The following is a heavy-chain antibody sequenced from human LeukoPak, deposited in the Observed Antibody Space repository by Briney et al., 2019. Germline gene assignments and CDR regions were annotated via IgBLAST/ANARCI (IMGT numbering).Heavy chain of an antibody. CDR1: GGSISSYY. CDR3: ARGYVMVDY. J-gene: IGHJ4*02. Sequence: PSETLSLTCTVSGGSISSYYWSWIRQAPGKGLEWIGYIQNSGSTNYNPPLKSRVTISVDTSRNQFSLRLSSVTAADTAVYYCARGYVMVDYWGQGTLVTVSS. V-gene: IGHV4-59*01. D-gene: IGHD2-15*01. CDR2: IQNSGST.